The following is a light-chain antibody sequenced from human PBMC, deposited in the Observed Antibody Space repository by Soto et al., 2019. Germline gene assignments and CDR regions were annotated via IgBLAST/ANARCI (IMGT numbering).Light chain of an antibody. J-gene: IGKJ5*01. CDR2: AAS. V-gene: IGKV1-39*01. CDR3: QQSYSTSIT. Sequence: IQMTQSPSSLSASVGDRVTITCRASQSISNYLNWYQQKPGKAPKLLIYAASSLQSGVPSRFSGSGSGTDFTLTISSLQPEDFATYYCQQSYSTSITFGQGTRWRL. CDR1: QSISNY.